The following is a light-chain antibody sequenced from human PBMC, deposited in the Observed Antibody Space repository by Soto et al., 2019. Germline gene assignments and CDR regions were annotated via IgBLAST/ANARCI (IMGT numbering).Light chain of an antibody. J-gene: IGKJ1*01. V-gene: IGKV1-5*01. CDR3: KQYHTYPWT. CDR1: QSITNW. Sequence: DIQMTQSPSTLSASVGDRVTITCRASQSITNWLAWYQQKPGKAPNLLIYDASNLESGVSSRFSGSGSGTDFTLTISSLQPDDFATYSCKQYHTYPWTFGQGTKVEV. CDR2: DAS.